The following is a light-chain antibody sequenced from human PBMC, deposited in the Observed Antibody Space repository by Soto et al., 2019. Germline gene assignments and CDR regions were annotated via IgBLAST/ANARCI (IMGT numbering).Light chain of an antibody. CDR2: GAS. J-gene: IGKJ3*01. Sequence: DIQMTQAPSSLSASVGDRVTITCQASQDISTALNWYQHKPGKAPKLLICGASNLETGVPSRFSGSGSGTDFTFTISALQPEDVATYYCQQYAYLPTFGPGTKLVIK. CDR3: QQYAYLPT. CDR1: QDISTA. V-gene: IGKV1-33*01.